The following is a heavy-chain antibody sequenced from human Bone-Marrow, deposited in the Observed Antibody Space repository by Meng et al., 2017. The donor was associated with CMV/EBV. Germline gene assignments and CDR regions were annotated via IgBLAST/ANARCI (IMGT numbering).Heavy chain of an antibody. Sequence: GSLRLSCTVSGGSISSYYWSWIRQPPGKGLEWIGYIYYSGSTNYNPSLKSRVTISVDTSKNQFSLKLSSVTAADTAVYYCASQYLSDYDILTGFPASLTNWGQGTLVTVSS. CDR2: IYYSGST. D-gene: IGHD3-9*01. J-gene: IGHJ4*02. CDR1: GGSISSYY. V-gene: IGHV4-59*01. CDR3: ASQYLSDYDILTGFPASLTN.